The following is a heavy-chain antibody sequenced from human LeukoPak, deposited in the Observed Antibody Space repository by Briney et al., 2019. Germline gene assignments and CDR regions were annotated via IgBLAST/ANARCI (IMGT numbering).Heavy chain of an antibody. D-gene: IGHD2-2*01. CDR1: GGSFSGYY. Sequence: PSETLSLNCAVYGGSFSGYYWSWIRQPQGKGLEWIGEINHSGSTNYNPSLKSRVTISVDTSKNQFSLKLSSVTAADTAVYYCARVIRCSSTSCLRYYYYYGMDVWGQGTTVTVSS. V-gene: IGHV4-34*01. CDR2: INHSGST. J-gene: IGHJ6*02. CDR3: ARVIRCSSTSCLRYYYYYGMDV.